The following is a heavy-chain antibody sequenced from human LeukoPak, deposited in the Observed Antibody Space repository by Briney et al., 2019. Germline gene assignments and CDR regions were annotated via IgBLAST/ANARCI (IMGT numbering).Heavy chain of an antibody. V-gene: IGHV3-74*03. J-gene: IGHJ4*02. Sequence: PGGSLRLSCAASGFTFSNYWIHWVRQAPGRGLVWVSRVSTDGSSTTYADSVKGRFTISRDNAKNSLYLQMNSLRAEDTAVYYCARESLIVGATLVDYWGQGTLVTVSS. D-gene: IGHD1-26*01. CDR1: GFTFSNYW. CDR3: ARESLIVGATLVDY. CDR2: VSTDGSST.